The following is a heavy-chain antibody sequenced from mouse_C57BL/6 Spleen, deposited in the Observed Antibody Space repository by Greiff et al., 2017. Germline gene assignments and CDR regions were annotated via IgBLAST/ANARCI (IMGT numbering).Heavy chain of an antibody. CDR1: GYTFTSYW. CDR3: ARSGGDYDVAWFAY. Sequence: QVQLQQPGAELVKPGASVKLSCKASGYTFTSYWMHWVKQRPGRGLEWIGRIDPTSGGTKYNEKFKSKDTLTVDKPSSTAYMQLSRLTAEESAVYDCARSGGDYDVAWFAYWGQGTLVTVSA. D-gene: IGHD2-4*01. V-gene: IGHV1-72*01. CDR2: IDPTSGGT. J-gene: IGHJ3*01.